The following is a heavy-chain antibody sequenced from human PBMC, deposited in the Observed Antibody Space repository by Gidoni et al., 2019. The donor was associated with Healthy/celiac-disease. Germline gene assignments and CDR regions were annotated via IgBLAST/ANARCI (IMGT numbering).Heavy chain of an antibody. V-gene: IGHV4-39*01. CDR2: IYYSGST. J-gene: IGHJ4*02. CDR3: ASPRSGSYYYFDY. CDR1: GGSISSSSYY. D-gene: IGHD1-26*01. Sequence: QLQLQESGPGLVKPSETLSLTCTVPGGSISSSSYYWGWIRQPPGKGLEWIGSIYYSGSTYYNPSLKSRVTISVDTSKNQFSLKLSSVTAADTAVYYCASPRSGSYYYFDYWGQGTLVTVSS.